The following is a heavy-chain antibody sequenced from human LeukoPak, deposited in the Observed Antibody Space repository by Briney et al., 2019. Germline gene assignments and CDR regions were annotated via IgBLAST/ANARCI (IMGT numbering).Heavy chain of an antibody. V-gene: IGHV3-53*01. Sequence: PGGSLRLSCAASGFTVSSNYMSWVRQAPGKGLEWVSVIYSGGSTYYADSVKGRFTISRDNSKNTLYLQLNSLRAEDTAVYYCARDFVVRDGDGPLGNAFDIWGQGTMVTVSS. CDR2: IYSGGST. CDR1: GFTVSSNY. J-gene: IGHJ3*02. D-gene: IGHD4-17*01. CDR3: ARDFVVRDGDGPLGNAFDI.